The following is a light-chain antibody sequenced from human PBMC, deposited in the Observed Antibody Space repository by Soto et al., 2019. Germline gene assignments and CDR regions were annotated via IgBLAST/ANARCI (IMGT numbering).Light chain of an antibody. J-gene: IGKJ5*01. V-gene: IGKV1-39*01. Sequence: DIQMTQSPSSLSASVGDRVTITCRASQSIGSYFNWYQQKPGKAPKPLIFDASTLKTGVPSRFSGSGSGTDFTLTISSLQPEDFATYYCQQANSFPITFGQGTRLEIK. CDR3: QQANSFPIT. CDR1: QSIGSY. CDR2: DAS.